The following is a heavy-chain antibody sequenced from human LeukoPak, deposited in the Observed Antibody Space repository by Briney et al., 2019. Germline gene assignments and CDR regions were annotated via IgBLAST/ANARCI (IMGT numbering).Heavy chain of an antibody. CDR2: ISYSGST. Sequence: SETLSLTCTVSGGSISSDYWSWIRQPPGKGLEWIGWISYSGSTTYNPSLKTRVTISLDTSKNQSSLKLSSVTAADTAVYYCARQASCSGTNCYPFDYWGQETLVTVSS. CDR3: ARQASCSGTNCYPFDY. J-gene: IGHJ4*02. CDR1: GGSISSDY. D-gene: IGHD2-2*01. V-gene: IGHV4-59*08.